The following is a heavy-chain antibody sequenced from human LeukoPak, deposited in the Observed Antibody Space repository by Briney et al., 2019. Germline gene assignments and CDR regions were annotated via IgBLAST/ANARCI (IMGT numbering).Heavy chain of an antibody. J-gene: IGHJ2*01. V-gene: IGHV4-30-4*01. CDR1: GGSISSGGYH. D-gene: IGHD3-22*01. CDR2: IFYSGST. Sequence: SETLSLTCTVSGGSISSGGYHWSWIRQPPGKGLEWIGCIFYSGSTYYNPSLKSRVSISGDTSKNQFSLKLSSVTAADTAVYYCARDYCDSSGYYEFGSYWYFDLWGRGTLVTVSS. CDR3: ARDYCDSSGYYEFGSYWYFDL.